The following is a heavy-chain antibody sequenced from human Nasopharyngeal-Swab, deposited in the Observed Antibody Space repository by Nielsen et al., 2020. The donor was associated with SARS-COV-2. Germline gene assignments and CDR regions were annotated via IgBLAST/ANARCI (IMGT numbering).Heavy chain of an antibody. CDR3: AKDVFSGSYNYFDC. V-gene: IGHV4-30-4*01. Sequence: SETLSLTCTVSGGSISSGDYYWSWIRQPPGKGLEWIGYIYYSGSTYYNPSLKSRVTISVDTSKNQFSLKLSSVTAADTAVYYCAKDVFSGSYNYFDCWGQGTLVTVSS. CDR2: IYYSGST. CDR1: GGSISSGDYY. D-gene: IGHD3-10*01. J-gene: IGHJ4*02.